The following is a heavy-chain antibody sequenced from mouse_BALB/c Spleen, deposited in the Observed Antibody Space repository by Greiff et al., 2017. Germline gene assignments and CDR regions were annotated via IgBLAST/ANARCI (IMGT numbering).Heavy chain of an antibody. D-gene: IGHD2-4*01. J-gene: IGHJ1*01. CDR1: GFTFKDTY. CDR3: ARDDYFYWCFDV. V-gene: IGHV14-3*02. CDR2: IDPASGNT. Sequence: VQLQQSGAELVKPGASVKMSCTASGFTFKDTYMHWVKQRPEQGLEWIGRIDPASGNTKYDPKFQGKATITADTSSNTAYMQLSSLTSEDTAVYYCARDDYFYWCFDVWGAGTTVTVSA.